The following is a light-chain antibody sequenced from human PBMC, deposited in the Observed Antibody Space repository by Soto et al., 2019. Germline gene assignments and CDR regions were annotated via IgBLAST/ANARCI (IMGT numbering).Light chain of an antibody. CDR2: GAS. CDR1: QSVSSN. V-gene: IGKV3-15*01. J-gene: IGKJ1*01. CDR3: QQYNNWWT. Sequence: EIVMTQSPATLSVSPGERATLSCRASQSVSSNLAWYQQKPGQAPRLLIYGASTRATGIPARFSGSGSGTEFTLNISSLQSEDFAVYYCQQYNNWWTFGQGTQVEIK.